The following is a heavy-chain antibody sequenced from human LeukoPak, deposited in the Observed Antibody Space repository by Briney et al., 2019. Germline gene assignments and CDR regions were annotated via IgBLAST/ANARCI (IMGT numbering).Heavy chain of an antibody. CDR2: ISYDGSNK. V-gene: IGHV3-30-3*01. D-gene: IGHD6-13*01. CDR1: GFTFSSYA. J-gene: IGHJ4*02. CDR3: ARDLAAAVEYYFDY. Sequence: PGGSLRLSCAASGFTFSSYAMPWVRQAPGKGLEWVAVISYDGSNKYYADSVKGRFTISRDNSKNTLYLQMNSLRAEDTAVYYCARDLAAAVEYYFDYWGLGTLVTVSS.